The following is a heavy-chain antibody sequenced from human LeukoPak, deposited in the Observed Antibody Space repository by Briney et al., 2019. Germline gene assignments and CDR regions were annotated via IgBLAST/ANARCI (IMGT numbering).Heavy chain of an antibody. D-gene: IGHD1-26*01. V-gene: IGHV3-30*18. J-gene: IGHJ4*02. CDR3: AKDGVGAFDY. Sequence: PGGSLRLSCAASGFTFSTYGMHWVRQAPGKGLEWVAVISYDGSNKYYADSVKGRFTISRDNSKNTLYLQMNSLRAEDTAVYYCAKDGVGAFDYWGQGTLVTVSS. CDR1: GFTFSTYG. CDR2: ISYDGSNK.